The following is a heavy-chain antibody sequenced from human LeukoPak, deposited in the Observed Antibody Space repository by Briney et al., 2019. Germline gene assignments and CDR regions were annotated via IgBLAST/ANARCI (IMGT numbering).Heavy chain of an antibody. J-gene: IGHJ4*02. Sequence: GRSLRLSCAASGFTFSSSGMHWVRQAPGKGLEWVAVISNDGNNKYYADSVKGRFTISRDNSKNPQYLQMNSLGAEDTAVYYCAKDRSTSWSLDYWGQGTLVTVSS. D-gene: IGHD2-2*01. CDR1: GFTFSSSG. CDR3: AKDRSTSWSLDY. V-gene: IGHV3-30*18. CDR2: ISNDGNNK.